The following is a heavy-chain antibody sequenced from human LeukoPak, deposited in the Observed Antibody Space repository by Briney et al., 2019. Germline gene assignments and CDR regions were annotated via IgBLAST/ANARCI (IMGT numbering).Heavy chain of an antibody. Sequence: SVTVSCKASGGTFSSYAISWVRQAPGQGLEWMGRIIPILGIANYAQKFQGRVTITADKSTSTAYMELSSLRSEDTAVYYCASPSSGYFRYFDYWGQGTLVTVSS. CDR3: ASPSSGYFRYFDY. CDR1: GGTFSSYA. D-gene: IGHD3-22*01. V-gene: IGHV1-69*04. J-gene: IGHJ4*02. CDR2: IIPILGIA.